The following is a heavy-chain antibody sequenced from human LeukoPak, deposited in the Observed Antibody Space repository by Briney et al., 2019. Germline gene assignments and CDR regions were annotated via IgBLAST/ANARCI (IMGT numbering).Heavy chain of an antibody. Sequence: GGPLRLSCAASGFTFDDYAMHWVRQAPGKGLEWVSLISGDGGSTYYADSVKGRFTISRDNSKNSLYLQMNSLRTEDTALYYCAKDKEHSSGWFDAFDIWGQGTMVTVSS. CDR2: ISGDGGST. V-gene: IGHV3-43*02. CDR1: GFTFDDYA. D-gene: IGHD6-19*01. CDR3: AKDKEHSSGWFDAFDI. J-gene: IGHJ3*02.